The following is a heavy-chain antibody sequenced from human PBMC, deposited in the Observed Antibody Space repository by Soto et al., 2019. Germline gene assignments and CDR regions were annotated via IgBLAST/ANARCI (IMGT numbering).Heavy chain of an antibody. D-gene: IGHD3-10*01. CDR1: GGTFSSYT. CDR2: IIPILGIA. Sequence: GASVKVSCKASGGTFSSYTISWVRQAPGQGLEWMGRIIPILGIANYAQKFQGRVTITADKSTSTAYMELSSLRSEDTAVYYCARGRSGFKLVPGYNWFDPWGQGTLVTVSS. V-gene: IGHV1-69*02. J-gene: IGHJ5*02. CDR3: ARGRSGFKLVPGYNWFDP.